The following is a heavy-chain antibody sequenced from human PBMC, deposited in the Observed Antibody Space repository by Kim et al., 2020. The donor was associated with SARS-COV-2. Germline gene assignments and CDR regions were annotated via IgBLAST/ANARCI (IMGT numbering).Heavy chain of an antibody. V-gene: IGHV3-23*01. CDR1: GFSFSSYA. J-gene: IGHJ4*02. Sequence: GGSLRLSCAASGFSFSSYAMTWFRQAPGQGLEWVSAISGSTVDTYYADSVKCRFIISRDNSKNTLHLQMYNLRVEDTAAYYCPKTGTGTWGFDYWGQVTL. CDR2: ISGSTVDT. CDR3: PKTGTGTWGFDY. D-gene: IGHD1-7*01.